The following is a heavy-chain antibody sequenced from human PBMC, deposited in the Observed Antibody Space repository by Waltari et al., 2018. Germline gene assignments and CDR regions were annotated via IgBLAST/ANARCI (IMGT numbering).Heavy chain of an antibody. CDR1: GYTFSTYW. V-gene: IGHV5-51*01. CDR3: ARHVGGYCSGGNCYADF. CDR2: IYPGASET. Sequence: EVQLVQSGAEVKKPGESLKFSCKGSGYTFSTYWIGWVRQMPGKGLEWMGIIYPGASETRHSPSFQGQVTISADKSFNTAYLQWSSLKASDTAMYYCARHVGGYCSGGNCYADFWGQGTLVTVSS. D-gene: IGHD2-15*01. J-gene: IGHJ4*02.